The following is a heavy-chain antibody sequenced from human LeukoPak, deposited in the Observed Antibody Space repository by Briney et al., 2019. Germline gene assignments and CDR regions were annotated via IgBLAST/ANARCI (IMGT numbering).Heavy chain of an antibody. CDR3: ARGSSSSSAYYYYYYGMDV. Sequence: GGSLRLSCAASGFTFSSYWMSWVRQAPGKGLEWVANIKQDGSEKYYVDSVKGRFTISRDNAKNSLYLQMNSLRAEDTAVYYCARGSSSSSAYYYYYYGMDVWGQGTTVTVSS. J-gene: IGHJ6*02. V-gene: IGHV3-7*01. CDR2: IKQDGSEK. CDR1: GFTFSSYW. D-gene: IGHD6-6*01.